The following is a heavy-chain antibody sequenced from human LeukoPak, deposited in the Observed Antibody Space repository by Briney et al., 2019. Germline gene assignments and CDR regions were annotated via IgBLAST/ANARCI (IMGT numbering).Heavy chain of an antibody. D-gene: IGHD6-19*01. CDR3: ARARIAVAGALTAFDY. CDR1: GFTFSSYW. J-gene: IGHJ4*02. Sequence: GGSLRLSCAASGFTFSSYWMHWVRQAPGKGLVWVSRINGYGSTTNYADSVKGRFTISRDNARYSLYLQMNSLRVEDTAVYYCARARIAVAGALTAFDYWGQGTLVTVSS. V-gene: IGHV3-74*01. CDR2: INGYGSTT.